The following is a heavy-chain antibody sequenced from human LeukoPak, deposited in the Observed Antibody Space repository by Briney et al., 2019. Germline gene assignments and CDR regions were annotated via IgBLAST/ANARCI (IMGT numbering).Heavy chain of an antibody. CDR2: IKEDESDE. CDR1: GFTFSSYW. CDR3: ARWRGRQSEFDY. J-gene: IGHJ4*02. D-gene: IGHD1-1*01. Sequence: GGSLRLSCEASGFTFSSYWMSWVRQAPGKGLEWVAHIKEDESDEYYVDSVRGRFTASRNNAKNSVNLQMNSLRVEDTAVYYCARWRGRQSEFDYWGQGTLVTVSS. V-gene: IGHV3-7*01.